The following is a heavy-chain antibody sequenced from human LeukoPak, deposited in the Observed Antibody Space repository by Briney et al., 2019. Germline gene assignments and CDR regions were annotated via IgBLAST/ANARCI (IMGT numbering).Heavy chain of an antibody. CDR2: IYYSGST. D-gene: IGHD3-16*02. CDR1: GGSISSSSYY. Sequence: ASETLSLTCTVSGGSISSSSYYWGWIRQPPGKGLEWIGSIYYSGSTYYNPSLKSRVTISVDTSKNQFSLKLSSVTAADTAVYYCAGGNTYYDYVWGSYRSYYFDYWGQGTLVTVSS. CDR3: AGGNTYYDYVWGSYRSYYFDY. J-gene: IGHJ4*02. V-gene: IGHV4-39*01.